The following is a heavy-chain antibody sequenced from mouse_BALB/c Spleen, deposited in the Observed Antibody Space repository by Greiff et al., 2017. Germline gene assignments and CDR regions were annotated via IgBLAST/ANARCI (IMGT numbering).Heavy chain of an antibody. D-gene: IGHD1-1*01. Sequence: EVQLQQSGPELVKPGASVKMSCKASGYTFTSYVMHWVKQKPGQGLEWIGYINPYNDGTKYNEKFKGKATLTSDKSSGTAYMELSSLTSEDSAVYYCAREGYYGSSSAWFAYWGQGTLVTVSA. CDR3: AREGYYGSSSAWFAY. J-gene: IGHJ3*01. V-gene: IGHV1-14*01. CDR1: GYTFTSYV. CDR2: INPYNDGT.